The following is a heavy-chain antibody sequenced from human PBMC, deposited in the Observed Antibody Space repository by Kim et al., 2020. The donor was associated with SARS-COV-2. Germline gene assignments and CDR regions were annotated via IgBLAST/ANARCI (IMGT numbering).Heavy chain of an antibody. D-gene: IGHD3-10*01. CDR2: ISYDGSNK. Sequence: GGSLRLSCAASGFTFSSYAMHWVRQAPGKGLEWVAVISYDGSNKYYADSVKGRFTISRDNSKNTLYLQMNSLRAEDTAVYYCARDLWFGEFDTDYYYYGMDVWGQGTTVTVSS. CDR1: GFTFSSYA. CDR3: ARDLWFGEFDTDYYYYGMDV. J-gene: IGHJ6*02. V-gene: IGHV3-30*04.